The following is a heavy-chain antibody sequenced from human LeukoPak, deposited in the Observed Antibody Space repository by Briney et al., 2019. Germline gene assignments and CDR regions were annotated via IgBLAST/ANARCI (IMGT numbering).Heavy chain of an antibody. CDR2: INYSGST. CDR1: GXSISGYY. V-gene: IGHV4-59*08. D-gene: IGHD6-13*01. CDR3: ARTISGWYYFDY. J-gene: IGHJ4*02. Sequence: KPSETLSLTCTVSGXSISGYYWSWIRQPPGKGLEWIGYINYSGSTDYNPSLKSRVTISVDTSKNQFSLKLSSVTAADTAVFYCARTISGWYYFDYWGQGTLVTVSS.